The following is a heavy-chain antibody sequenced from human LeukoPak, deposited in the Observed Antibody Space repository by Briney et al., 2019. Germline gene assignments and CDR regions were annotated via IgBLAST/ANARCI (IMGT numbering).Heavy chain of an antibody. J-gene: IGHJ5*02. CDR1: GGSISSTSYH. Sequence: SETLSLTCTVSGGSISSTSYHWGWIRQPPGKGLEWIGSVYYSGSTYYNPSLKSRVTISVDTSKNQFSLKLSSVTAADTAVYYCARRSSSWYLTLFDPWGQGTLVTVSS. CDR3: ARRSSSWYLTLFDP. D-gene: IGHD6-13*01. V-gene: IGHV4-39*01. CDR2: VYYSGST.